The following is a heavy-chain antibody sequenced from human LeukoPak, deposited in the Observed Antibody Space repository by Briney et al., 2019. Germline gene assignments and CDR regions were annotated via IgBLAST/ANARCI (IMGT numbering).Heavy chain of an antibody. CDR1: GFTFSTFA. CDR3: AKAGIRITMVRGAYFDY. J-gene: IGHJ4*02. CDR2: ISGSGGST. Sequence: GGSLRLSCAASGFTFSTFAMIWVRQPPGKGLEWVSAISGSGGSTYYADSVKGRFTISRDNSKNTLYLQMNSLRAEDTAVYYCAKAGIRITMVRGAYFDYWGQGTLVTVSS. D-gene: IGHD3-10*01. V-gene: IGHV3-23*01.